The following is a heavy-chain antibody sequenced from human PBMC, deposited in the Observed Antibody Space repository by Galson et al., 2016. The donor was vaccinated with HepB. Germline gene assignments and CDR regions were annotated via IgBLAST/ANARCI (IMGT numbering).Heavy chain of an antibody. J-gene: IGHJ4*02. CDR1: GFTFSSYA. CDR2: IGGGGGST. Sequence: SLRLSCAASGFTFSSYAMSWVRQAPGKGLEWVSAIGGGGGSTYYADSVKGRFIISRDNSKNTLYLQMNSLRAGDTALYYCAKHPSYASSGYYYVNYFDYWGQGTLVTVSS. D-gene: IGHD3-22*01. CDR3: AKHPSYASSGYYYVNYFDY. V-gene: IGHV3-23*01.